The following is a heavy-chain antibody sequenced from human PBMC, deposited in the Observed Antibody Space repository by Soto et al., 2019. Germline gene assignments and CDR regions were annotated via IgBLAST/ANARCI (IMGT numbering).Heavy chain of an antibody. D-gene: IGHD6-19*01. Sequence: QVQLVESGGGLVKPGGSLRLSCAASGFTFSDYYMSWIRQAPGKGLEWVSYISSSGSTIYYADSVKGRFTISRDNAKNALDLQMNSLRAEDTAGYYWARTWEWLDAFEIWGQGTMVTVSS. CDR1: GFTFSDYY. CDR3: ARTWEWLDAFEI. J-gene: IGHJ3*02. CDR2: ISSSGSTI. V-gene: IGHV3-11*01.